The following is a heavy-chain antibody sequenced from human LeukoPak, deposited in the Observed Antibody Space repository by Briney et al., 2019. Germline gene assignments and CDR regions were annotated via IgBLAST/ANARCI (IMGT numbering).Heavy chain of an antibody. CDR1: GFTFSSYA. D-gene: IGHD4-17*01. J-gene: IGHJ6*02. V-gene: IGHV3-23*01. CDR2: ISGSGGST. CDR3: AKDNNDYGDGSPYYYYYYGMDV. Sequence: GGSLRLSCAASGFTFSSYAMSWVRQAPGKGLEWVSAISGSGGSTYYADSVKGRFTISRDNSKNTLYLQMNSLRAEDTAVYYCAKDNNDYGDGSPYYYYYYGMDVWGQGTTVTVSS.